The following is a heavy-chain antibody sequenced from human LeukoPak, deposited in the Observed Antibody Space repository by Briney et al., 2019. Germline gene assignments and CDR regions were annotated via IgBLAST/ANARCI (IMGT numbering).Heavy chain of an antibody. J-gene: IGHJ6*02. CDR3: ARSFYYGSGAHGMDV. D-gene: IGHD3-10*01. Sequence: GGSLRLSCAASGFIFSNDYMHWARQVPGKGLVWVSRINGDGSGADYADSVRGRFTISRDNAKNTLYLQMNSLRADDTAVYYCARSFYYGSGAHGMDVWGQGTTVTVSS. V-gene: IGHV3-74*01. CDR2: INGDGSGA. CDR1: GFIFSNDY.